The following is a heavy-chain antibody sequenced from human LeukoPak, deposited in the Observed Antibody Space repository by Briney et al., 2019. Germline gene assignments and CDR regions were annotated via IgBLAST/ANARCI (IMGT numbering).Heavy chain of an antibody. D-gene: IGHD2/OR15-2a*01. V-gene: IGHV1-69*13. CDR1: GGTFSSYA. Sequence: ASVKVSCKASGGTFSSYATSWVRQAPGQGLEWMGGIIPIFGTANYAQKFQGRVTITADESTSTAYMELSSLRSEDTAVYYCARGIADSRGDWFDPWGQGTLVTVSS. J-gene: IGHJ5*02. CDR2: IIPIFGTA. CDR3: ARGIADSRGDWFDP.